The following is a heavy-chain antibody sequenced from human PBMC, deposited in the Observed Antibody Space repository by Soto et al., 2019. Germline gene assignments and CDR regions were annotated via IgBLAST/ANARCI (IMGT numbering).Heavy chain of an antibody. D-gene: IGHD1-1*01. CDR1: DFTFSTYW. J-gene: IGHJ3*01. CDR2: IRQDGREI. Sequence: PVGSLRLSCVASDFTFSTYWMAWLRQTPGKGLEFVANIRQDGREIDYLDSGKGRFTISRDNAEKSLFLQMNSLRAEDTAVYYCATDRWTGAFDFRGQGTVVTVSS. CDR3: ATDRWTGAFDF. V-gene: IGHV3-7*01.